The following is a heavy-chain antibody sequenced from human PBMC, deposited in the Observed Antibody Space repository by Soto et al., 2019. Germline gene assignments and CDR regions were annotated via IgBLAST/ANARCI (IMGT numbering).Heavy chain of an antibody. D-gene: IGHD1-20*01. CDR3: ARSITGTVSYYYGMDV. Sequence: QVQLVQSGAEVKKPGSSVKVSCKASGGTFSSYAISWVRQAPGQGLEWMGGIIPIFATADYAQKFQGRVTITEDESTSTAYMELSRLRSEDTAVYYCARSITGTVSYYYGMDVFGQGTTVTVSS. V-gene: IGHV1-69*12. J-gene: IGHJ6*02. CDR2: IIPIFATA. CDR1: GGTFSSYA.